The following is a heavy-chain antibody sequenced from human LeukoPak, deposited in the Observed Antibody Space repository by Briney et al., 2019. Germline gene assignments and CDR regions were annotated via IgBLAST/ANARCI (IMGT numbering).Heavy chain of an antibody. D-gene: IGHD3-10*01. CDR2: ISSSSSYI. CDR1: GFTFSSYS. V-gene: IGHV3-21*01. Sequence: SGGSLRLSCAASGFTFSSYSMNWVRQAPGKGLEWVSSISSSSSYIYYADSVKGRFTISRDNATNSLYLQMNSLRAEDTAVYYCARGGAQTAAEFDYWGQGTLVTVSS. J-gene: IGHJ4*02. CDR3: ARGGAQTAAEFDY.